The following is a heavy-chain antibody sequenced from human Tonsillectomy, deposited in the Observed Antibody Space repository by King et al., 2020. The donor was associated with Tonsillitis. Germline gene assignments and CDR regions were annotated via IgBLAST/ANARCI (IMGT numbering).Heavy chain of an antibody. Sequence: VQLVESGGGLVQPGGSLRLSCAASGITFSSYWMSWVRQTPGKGLEWVANIKQDGSEKYYVDSVKGRFTTSRDNAKNSLYLHMNSLRAEDMAVYYCATTSGPGGTFDFWGQGTMVTVSS. V-gene: IGHV3-7*03. D-gene: IGHD3-16*01. CDR1: GITFSSYW. CDR3: ATTSGPGGTFDF. CDR2: IKQDGSEK. J-gene: IGHJ3*01.